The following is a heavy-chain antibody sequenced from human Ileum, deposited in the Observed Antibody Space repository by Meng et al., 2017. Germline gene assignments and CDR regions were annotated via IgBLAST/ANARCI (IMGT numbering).Heavy chain of an antibody. CDR2: ISGSGANT. CDR1: VFTFTSYA. Sequence: GESLKISCAASVFTFTSYAMSWVREAPGKGLEWVSAISGSGANTYYADSVKGRFTISRDNSKNTLYLQMNSLRAEDTAVYYCAKVISTWFGELLVISSYDYWGQGTLVTVSS. CDR3: AKVISTWFGELLVISSYDY. D-gene: IGHD3-10*01. J-gene: IGHJ4*02. V-gene: IGHV3-23*01.